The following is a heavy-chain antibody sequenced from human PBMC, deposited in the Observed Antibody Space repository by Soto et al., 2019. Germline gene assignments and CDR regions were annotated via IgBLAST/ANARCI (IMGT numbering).Heavy chain of an antibody. CDR3: PRHGSYCSGGNCYSDY. D-gene: IGHD2-15*01. Sequence: VQLVESGGGLVQPGGSLKLSCAASGFTFSGSVMHWVRQASGKGLEWVGRIRSKANSYATTYAASVKGRFTISRDDSKNTAYLQMNSLKTDDTAVYYCPRHGSYCSGGNCYSDYWGQGTLVTVSS. V-gene: IGHV3-73*01. CDR1: GFTFSGSV. J-gene: IGHJ4*02. CDR2: IRSKANSYAT.